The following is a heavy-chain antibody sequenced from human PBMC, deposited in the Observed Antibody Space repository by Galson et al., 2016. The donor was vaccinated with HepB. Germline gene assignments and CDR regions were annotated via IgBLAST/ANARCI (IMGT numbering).Heavy chain of an antibody. V-gene: IGHV1-3*01. J-gene: IGHJ4*02. CDR2: IDPDNGNT. CDR1: GYIFISHA. D-gene: IGHD5-18*01. CDR3: ARDGGTQLWLYYFDY. Sequence: SVKVSCKASGYIFISHAIHWVRQAPGQRLEWMGWIDPDNGNTKRSQKFQGRVTITSDTSASTVHMELSSLRSEDTAVYYCARDGGTQLWLYYFDYWGQGTLVTVSS.